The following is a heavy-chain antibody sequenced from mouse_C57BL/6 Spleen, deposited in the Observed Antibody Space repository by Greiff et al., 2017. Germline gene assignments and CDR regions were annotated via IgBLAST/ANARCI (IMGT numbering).Heavy chain of an antibody. CDR2: ISYDGSN. CDR3: ASVYDGYYWFAY. CDR1: GYSITSGYY. J-gene: IGHJ3*01. V-gene: IGHV3-6*01. D-gene: IGHD2-3*01. Sequence: EVQLQESGPGLVKPSQSLSLTCSVTGYSITSGYYWNWIRQFPGNKLEWMGYISYDGSNNYNPSLKNRISITRDTSKNQFFLKLNSVTTEDTATYYCASVYDGYYWFAYWGQGTLVTVSA.